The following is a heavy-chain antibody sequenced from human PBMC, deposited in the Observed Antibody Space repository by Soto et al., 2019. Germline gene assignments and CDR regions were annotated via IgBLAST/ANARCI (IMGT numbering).Heavy chain of an antibody. CDR3: ARGKAAADLNFYDY. D-gene: IGHD6-13*01. Sequence: QVQLVQSRAEVKKPGASVKVSCNASGYTFTSYGISWVRQVPGQGLEWMGWISAYDGNTNYAQKLQGRVTMTTDTSTSTAYMELRSLRSDDTAVYYCARGKAAADLNFYDYWGQGTLVTVSS. CDR2: ISAYDGNT. J-gene: IGHJ4*02. V-gene: IGHV1-18*01. CDR1: GYTFTSYG.